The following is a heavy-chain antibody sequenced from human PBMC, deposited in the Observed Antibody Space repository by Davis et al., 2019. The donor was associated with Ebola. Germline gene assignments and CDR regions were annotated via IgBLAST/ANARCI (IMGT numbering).Heavy chain of an antibody. CDR1: GGSISSSSYY. D-gene: IGHD2-2*01. Sequence: MPSETLSLTCTVSGGSISSSSYYWGWIRQPPGKGLEWIGSIYYSGSTYYNPSLKSRVTISVDTSKNQFSLKLSSVTAADTAVYYCARDRVPAAIRRGLYYYYGMDVWGQGTTVTVSS. V-gene: IGHV4-39*02. J-gene: IGHJ6*02. CDR3: ARDRVPAAIRRGLYYYYGMDV. CDR2: IYYSGST.